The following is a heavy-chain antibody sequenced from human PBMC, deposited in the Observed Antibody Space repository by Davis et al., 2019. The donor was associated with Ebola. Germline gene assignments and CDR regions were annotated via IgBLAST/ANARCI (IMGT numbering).Heavy chain of an antibody. D-gene: IGHD6-25*01. CDR2: IYYSGST. CDR1: GGSISSYY. J-gene: IGHJ4*02. V-gene: IGHV4-59*08. CDR3: ARRDGYYFDY. Sequence: MPSETLSLTCTVSGGSISSYYWSWIRQPPGKGLEWLGYIYYSGSTYYNPSLKSRVTISVDTSKNQFPLKLSSVTAADTAVYYCARRDGYYFDYWGQGTLVTVSS.